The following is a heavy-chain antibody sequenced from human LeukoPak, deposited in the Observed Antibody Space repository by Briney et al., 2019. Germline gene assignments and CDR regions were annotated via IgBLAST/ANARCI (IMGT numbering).Heavy chain of an antibody. CDR3: ARSQLSSWPNHFDY. D-gene: IGHD6-13*01. Sequence: PSETLSLTCTVSGGSISSSSYYWGWIRQPPGKGLEWIGSIYYSGSTYYNPSLKSRVTISVDTSKNQFSLKLSSVTAADTAVYYCARSQLSSWPNHFDYWGQGTLVTVSS. V-gene: IGHV4-39*01. CDR1: GGSISSSSYY. CDR2: IYYSGST. J-gene: IGHJ4*02.